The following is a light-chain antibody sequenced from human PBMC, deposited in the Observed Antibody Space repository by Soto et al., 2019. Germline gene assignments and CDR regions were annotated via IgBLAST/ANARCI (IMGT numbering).Light chain of an antibody. Sequence: DIQITQSPSSLSASVGDRVSITCRASQSISSYLNWYQQKPGKAPELLIYAASTLQSGVPSRFSGSGSGTDFTLTISCLQSEDFATYYCQKYNSAPLTFGGGTKVDIK. J-gene: IGKJ4*01. CDR1: QSISSY. CDR2: AAS. CDR3: QKYNSAPLT. V-gene: IGKV1-39*01.